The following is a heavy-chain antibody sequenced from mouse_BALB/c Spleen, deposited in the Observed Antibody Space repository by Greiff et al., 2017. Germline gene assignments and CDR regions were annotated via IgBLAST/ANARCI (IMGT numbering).Heavy chain of an antibody. J-gene: IGHJ2*01. CDR3: DGGGYGSSYNFDY. V-gene: IGHV14-4*02. D-gene: IGHD1-1*01. Sequence: VQLQQSGAELVRSGASVKLSCTASGFNIKDYYMHWVKQRPEQGLEWIGWIDPENGGTEYAPKFQGKATMTADTSSNTAYLQLSSLTSEDTAVYNCDGGGYGSSYNFDYWGQGTTRTVSS. CDR1: GFNIKDYY. CDR2: IDPENGGT.